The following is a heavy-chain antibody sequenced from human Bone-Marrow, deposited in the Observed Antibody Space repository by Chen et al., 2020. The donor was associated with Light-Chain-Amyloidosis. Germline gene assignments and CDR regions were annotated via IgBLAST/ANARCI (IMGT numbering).Heavy chain of an antibody. CDR2: IKQDGSEK. CDR3: VGGIGWLPDY. J-gene: IGHJ4*02. V-gene: IGHV3-7*01. Sequence: EVQLVESGGDLVQPGGSLRLSCAASGLPLSYYVMNWVRQAPGKGLEWVANIKQDGSEKYYVDSVKGRFSISRDNARNSLYLQMNSLRVEDTAVYYCVGGIGWLPDYWGQGTLVTVSS. CDR1: GLPLSYYV. D-gene: IGHD6-19*01.